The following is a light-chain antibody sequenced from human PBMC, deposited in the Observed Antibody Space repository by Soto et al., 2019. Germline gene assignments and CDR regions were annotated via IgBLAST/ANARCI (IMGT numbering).Light chain of an antibody. Sequence: QSALTQPASVSGSPGQSITISCTGTSSDVGTYNLVSWYQQHPGKAPKLIIYEGSKRPSGVSTHFSGSKSGNTASLTISGLQAGDEADYHCCSFAGSGTWVFGGGTKLTVL. CDR1: SSDVGTYNL. CDR3: CSFAGSGTWV. V-gene: IGLV2-23*01. J-gene: IGLJ3*02. CDR2: EGS.